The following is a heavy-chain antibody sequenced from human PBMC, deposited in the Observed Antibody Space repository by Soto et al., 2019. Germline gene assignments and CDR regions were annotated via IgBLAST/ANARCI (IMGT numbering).Heavy chain of an antibody. V-gene: IGHV1-18*01. CDR1: GYIFVNYG. J-gene: IGHJ6*02. Sequence: QVQLEQSGVEVKKPGASVKVSCKASGYIFVNYGIAWVRQAPGQGLEWLGWISPYTGNTYYATKVKGRLTLTTDTSSGTAFLDLGSLTSADTAVYYRAMVDLYVTPTPQDVWGQGTTVTVSS. CDR2: ISPYTGNT. CDR3: AMVDLYVTPTPQDV. D-gene: IGHD3-16*01.